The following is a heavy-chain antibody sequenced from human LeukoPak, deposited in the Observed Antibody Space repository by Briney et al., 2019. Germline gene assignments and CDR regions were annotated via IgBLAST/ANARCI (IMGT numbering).Heavy chain of an antibody. CDR1: GFPFSSYA. D-gene: IGHD6-6*01. Sequence: GGSLRLSCEASGFPFSSYAMPGARRPPARGLEWVAVISYDGSNKYYADSVKGRFTISRDNSKNTLYLQMNSLRAEDTAVYYCAKGSSGASGYYGMDVWGQGTTVTVSS. CDR3: AKGSSGASGYYGMDV. CDR2: ISYDGSNK. J-gene: IGHJ6*02. V-gene: IGHV3-30*18.